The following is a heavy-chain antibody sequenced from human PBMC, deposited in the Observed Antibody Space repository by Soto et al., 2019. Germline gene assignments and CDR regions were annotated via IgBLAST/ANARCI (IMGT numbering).Heavy chain of an antibody. Sequence: SVKVSCKASGYTFTSYSMHWVRQAPGQRLEWMGWINAGNGNTKYSQKFQGRVTITRDTSASTAYMELSSLRSEDTAVYYCASAYCSSTSCYTWWFDPWGQGTLVTVSS. D-gene: IGHD2-2*02. CDR3: ASAYCSSTSCYTWWFDP. CDR2: INAGNGNT. CDR1: GYTFTSYS. V-gene: IGHV1-3*01. J-gene: IGHJ5*02.